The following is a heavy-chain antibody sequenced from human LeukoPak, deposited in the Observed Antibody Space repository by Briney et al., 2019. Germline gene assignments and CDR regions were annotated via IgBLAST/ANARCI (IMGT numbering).Heavy chain of an antibody. V-gene: IGHV3-23*01. CDR3: AKHDILTGSFYGMDV. CDR1: GFTFSSYA. CDR2: ISGSGIS. Sequence: GGSLRLSCAASGFTFSSYAMSWVRRAPGKGLEWVSVISGSGISYYADFVKGRFTISRDNSKNTLYLEMNSLRGEDTAEYYCAKHDILTGSFYGMDVWGQGTTVTVSS. J-gene: IGHJ6*02. D-gene: IGHD3-9*01.